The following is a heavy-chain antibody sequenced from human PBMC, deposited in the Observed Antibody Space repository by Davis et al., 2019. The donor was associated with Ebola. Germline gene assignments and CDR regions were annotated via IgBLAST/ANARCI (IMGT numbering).Heavy chain of an antibody. V-gene: IGHV3-23*01. D-gene: IGHD2-21*01. J-gene: IGHJ5*02. CDR3: AKGDVVNP. Sequence: GESLKISCVVSGFTFSSYGMSWVRQAPAKGLEYVSSISSSGDSAHYGDSVKGRFTISRDNSKNTLYLQMNSLRAEDTAVYYCAKGDVVNPWGQGTLVTVSS. CDR2: ISSSGDSA. CDR1: GFTFSSYG.